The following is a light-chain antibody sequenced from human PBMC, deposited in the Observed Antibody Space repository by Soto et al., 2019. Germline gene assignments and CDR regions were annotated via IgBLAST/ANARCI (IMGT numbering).Light chain of an antibody. CDR2: VAS. V-gene: IGKV3-15*01. Sequence: IVMTQSPATLSMSPGERATLSCRASQSLNRDQAWYQQKPGQSPRLLIFVASIRATGIPARFSGSGSGTEFTLIISSLQSEDSAVYYCQQYNSWLWTFGQGTKVDIK. J-gene: IGKJ1*01. CDR1: QSLNRD. CDR3: QQYNSWLWT.